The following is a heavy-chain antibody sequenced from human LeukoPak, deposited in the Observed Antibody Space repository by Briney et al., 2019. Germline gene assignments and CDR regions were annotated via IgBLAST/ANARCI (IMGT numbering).Heavy chain of an antibody. CDR3: ARSDGYGLVGI. J-gene: IGHJ3*02. Sequence: RTSQTLSLTCSVSGDSIRRGNYYWSWIRQSAGKGLEWIGRINPSGSTNYNPSLKSRVIMSLDTSKNQFSLKLSSVTAADTAVYYCARSDGYGLVGIWGQGTMVTVSS. D-gene: IGHD3-10*01. CDR1: GDSIRRGNYY. CDR2: INPSGST. V-gene: IGHV4-61*02.